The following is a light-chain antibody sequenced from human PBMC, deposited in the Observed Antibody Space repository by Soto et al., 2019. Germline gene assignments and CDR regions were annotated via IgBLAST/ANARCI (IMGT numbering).Light chain of an antibody. CDR2: SAS. J-gene: IGKJ2*01. V-gene: IGKV1-39*01. CDR3: QQSFSIPYI. Sequence: DIQMPQSPSSLSAFAGDRVTITCRASQSISSNLNWYQQKPGKAPKLLIYSASSLQSGVPSRFSGSGSGTDFTLTITSLQPEDFATYYCQQSFSIPYIFGQGTKLDIK. CDR1: QSISSN.